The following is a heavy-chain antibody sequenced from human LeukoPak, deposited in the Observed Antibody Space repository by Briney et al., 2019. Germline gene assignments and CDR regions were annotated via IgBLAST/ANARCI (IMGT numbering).Heavy chain of an antibody. Sequence: GGSLKLSCAASGFTFDDYAMHWVRQAPGKGREWVSLISGDGGSPYYADSVKGRFTISRDNSKNSLYLQMNSLRTEDTALYYCAKDISWGGNSGDYWGQGTLVTVSS. CDR1: GFTFDDYA. D-gene: IGHD4-23*01. CDR2: ISGDGGSP. CDR3: AKDISWGGNSGDY. V-gene: IGHV3-43*02. J-gene: IGHJ4*02.